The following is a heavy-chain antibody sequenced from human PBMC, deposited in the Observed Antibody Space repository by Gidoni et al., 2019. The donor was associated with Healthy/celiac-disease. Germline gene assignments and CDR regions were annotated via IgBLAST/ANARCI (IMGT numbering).Heavy chain of an antibody. D-gene: IGHD5-18*01. J-gene: IGHJ4*02. CDR3: ARSADTAMVYFDY. CDR2: IYYSGST. V-gene: IGHV4-59*01. Sequence: QVQLQESGPGLVKPSETLSLTCTVSGGSISSYYWSWIRQPLGKGLEWIGYIYYSGSTNYNPSLKSRVTISVDTSKNQFSLKLSSVTAADTAVYYCARSADTAMVYFDYWGQGTLVTVSS. CDR1: GGSISSYY.